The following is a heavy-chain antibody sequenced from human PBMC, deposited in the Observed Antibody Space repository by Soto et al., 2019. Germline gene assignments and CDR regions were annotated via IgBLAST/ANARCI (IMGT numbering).Heavy chain of an antibody. V-gene: IGHV1-69*02. CDR3: ARADYGDYSPFDY. D-gene: IGHD4-17*01. CDR2: IIPILGIA. J-gene: IGHJ4*02. Sequence: SVKVSCKASGGTFSSYTISWVRQAPGQGLEWMGRIIPILGIANYAQKFQGRVTITADKSTSTAYMELSSLRSEYTAVYYCARADYGDYSPFDYWGQGTLVTVSS. CDR1: GGTFSSYT.